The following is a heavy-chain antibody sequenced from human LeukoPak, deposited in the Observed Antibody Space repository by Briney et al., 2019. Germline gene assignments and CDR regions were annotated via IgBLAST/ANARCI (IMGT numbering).Heavy chain of an antibody. V-gene: IGHV3-9*01. J-gene: IGHJ4*02. CDR2: ISWNSGSI. Sequence: GGSLRLSCAASGFTFDDYAMHWVRQAPGKGLEWVSGISWNSGSIGYADSVKGRFTISRDNAKNSLYLQMNSLRDEDTALYYCAKDSSCTSSMDVDYWGQGTLVTVSS. CDR3: AKDSSCTSSMDVDY. CDR1: GFTFDDYA. D-gene: IGHD2-2*01.